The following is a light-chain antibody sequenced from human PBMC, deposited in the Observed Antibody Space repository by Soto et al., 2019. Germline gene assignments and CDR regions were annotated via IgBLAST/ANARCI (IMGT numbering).Light chain of an antibody. CDR1: TSDFNYYNS. CDR2: NVS. J-gene: IGLJ1*01. Sequence: QSALTQPASVSGSPGQSITISCPGNTSDFNYYNSVSWYQHHPGQTPKLMIYNVSNRPSGVSYRFSGSKSGNTASLTISLLQAEDEADYYCTSYTSSTTYFFGTGTKVTVL. V-gene: IGLV2-14*03. CDR3: TSYTSSTTYF.